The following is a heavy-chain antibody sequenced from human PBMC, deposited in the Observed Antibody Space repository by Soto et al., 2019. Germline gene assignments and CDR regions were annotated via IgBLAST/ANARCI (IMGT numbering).Heavy chain of an antibody. V-gene: IGHV2-5*02. D-gene: IGHD4-17*01. Sequence: SGPTLVNPTQTLTLTCTFSGFSLSTRDVGVGWIRQPPGKALEWLTLIYWDDYKHYSPSLETRLAITKDTSKNQVVLTMTNMGPVDTATYYCARSGVATVVTQGFDYWGQGTLVTVSS. J-gene: IGHJ4*02. CDR1: GFSLSTRDVG. CDR3: ARSGVATVVTQGFDY. CDR2: IYWDDYK.